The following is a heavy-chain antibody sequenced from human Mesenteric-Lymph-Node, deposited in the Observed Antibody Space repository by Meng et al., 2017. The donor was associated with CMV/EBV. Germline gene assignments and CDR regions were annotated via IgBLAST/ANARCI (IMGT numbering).Heavy chain of an antibody. Sequence: ETLSLTCAASGFTFSSYAMSWVRQAPGKGLEWVSTISGSGDSTYFADSVKGRFTISRDNSRNSLYLQMNSLRAEDTAVYYCAKGRGYCSGGSCYSDYWGQGTLVTVSS. V-gene: IGHV3-23*01. CDR3: AKGRGYCSGGSCYSDY. CDR2: ISGSGDST. D-gene: IGHD2-15*01. J-gene: IGHJ4*02. CDR1: GFTFSSYA.